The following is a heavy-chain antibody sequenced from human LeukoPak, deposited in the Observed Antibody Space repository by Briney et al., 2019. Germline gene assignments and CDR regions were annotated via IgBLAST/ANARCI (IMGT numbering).Heavy chain of an antibody. V-gene: IGHV3-21*01. CDR1: GFTFSRYS. CDR2: ISSSSRYI. D-gene: IGHD3-3*01. J-gene: IGHJ5*01. Sequence: GGSLRLSCAASGFTFSRYSMNWVRQAPGKGLEWVSSISSSSRYIYYADSVKGRFTISRDNARNSVYLQMNSLRAEDTAVYYCARDGDVLRFVWFDSGGQGTLVTVSS. CDR3: ARDGDVLRFVWFDS.